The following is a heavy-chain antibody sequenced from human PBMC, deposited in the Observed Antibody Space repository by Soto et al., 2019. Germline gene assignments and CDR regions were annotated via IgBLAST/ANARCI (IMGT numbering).Heavy chain of an antibody. CDR2: IAFDGSKK. Sequence: QVQLVESGGGVVQPGRSLRLSCEGSGFTSSSYVMNWVRQAPGKGLEWVALIAFDGSKKNYADSVKGRFTISRDNSKNKMYLQMNSLRPEETAVYYCARCVLYDYGSSGYTPDYWGQGTLVTVSS. D-gene: IGHD3-22*01. CDR3: ARCVLYDYGSSGYTPDY. CDR1: GFTSSSYV. J-gene: IGHJ4*02. V-gene: IGHV3-30-3*01.